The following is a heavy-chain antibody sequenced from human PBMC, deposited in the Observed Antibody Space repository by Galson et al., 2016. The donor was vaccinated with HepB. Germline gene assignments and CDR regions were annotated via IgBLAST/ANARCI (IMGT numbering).Heavy chain of an antibody. J-gene: IGHJ3*02. Sequence: CAISGDSVSTDSAAWNWIRQSPSRGLEWLGRTYYRSKWYKDCAVSVRSRITIDPDTSKNEFSLHLNSVTSEDTAVYFCARDPGVYSYGLDTFGIWGQGTMVTVSS. CDR2: TYYRSKWYK. V-gene: IGHV6-1*01. CDR3: ARDPGVYSYGLDTFGI. D-gene: IGHD5-18*01. CDR1: GDSVSTDSAA.